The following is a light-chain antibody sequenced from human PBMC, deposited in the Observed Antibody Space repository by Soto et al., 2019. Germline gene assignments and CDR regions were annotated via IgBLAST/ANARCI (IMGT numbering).Light chain of an antibody. J-gene: IGLJ2*01. Sequence: QSVLTQPPSASGTPGQRVTISCSGSSSNIGSNSANWYQQLPGTAPKLFMYSTNQRPSGVPDRFSGSKSGTSASLAISDLQSEDEADYYCAAWDDTLNGHVVFGGGTKVTVL. CDR3: AAWDDTLNGHVV. V-gene: IGLV1-44*01. CDR2: STN. CDR1: SSNIGSNS.